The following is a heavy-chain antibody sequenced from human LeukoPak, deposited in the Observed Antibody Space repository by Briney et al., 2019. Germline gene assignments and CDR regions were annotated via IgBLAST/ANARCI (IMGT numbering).Heavy chain of an antibody. CDR2: IYSGGST. Sequence: GGSLRLSCAASGFTFSSSAMSWVRQAPGKGLEWVSVIYSGGSTYYADSVKGRFTISRDNSKNTLYLQMNSLRAEDTAVYYCARLYSSSWDDYWGQGTLVTVSS. CDR1: GFTFSSSA. V-gene: IGHV3-53*01. CDR3: ARLYSSSWDDY. J-gene: IGHJ4*02. D-gene: IGHD6-13*01.